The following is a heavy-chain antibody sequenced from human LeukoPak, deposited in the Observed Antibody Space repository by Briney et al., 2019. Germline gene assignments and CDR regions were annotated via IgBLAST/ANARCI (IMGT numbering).Heavy chain of an antibody. CDR2: IYHSGST. Sequence: SETLSLTCSVSGGSISSGGYYWSWIRQPPGKGLKWIGYIYHSGSTYYNPSLKSRVTISVDRSKNQFSLKLSSVTAADTAVYYCARTCIVVVPAAPNPINWFVPWGQRTLVTVSS. V-gene: IGHV4-30-2*01. CDR3: ARTCIVVVPAAPNPINWFVP. J-gene: IGHJ5*02. CDR1: GGSISSGGYY. D-gene: IGHD2-2*01.